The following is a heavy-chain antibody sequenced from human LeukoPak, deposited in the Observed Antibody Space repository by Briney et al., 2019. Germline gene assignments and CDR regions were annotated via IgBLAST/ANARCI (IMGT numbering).Heavy chain of an antibody. Sequence: PSETLSLTCAVYGGSFSGYYWSWIRQPPGKGLEWIGEINHSGSTNYNPSLKSRVTISVDTSKNQFSLKLSSVTAADTAVYYCATFGGDLIDYWGQGTLVTVSS. CDR1: GGSFSGYY. CDR3: ATFGGDLIDY. V-gene: IGHV4-34*01. J-gene: IGHJ4*02. D-gene: IGHD3-10*01. CDR2: INHSGST.